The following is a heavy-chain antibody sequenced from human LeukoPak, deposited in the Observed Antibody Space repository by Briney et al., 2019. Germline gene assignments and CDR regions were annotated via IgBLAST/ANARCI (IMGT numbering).Heavy chain of an antibody. CDR3: TRFQLTGYYYYDMDV. J-gene: IGHJ6*03. Sequence: GGSLRLSCAASGFTFSGSAMHWVRQASGKGLEWVGRIRSKANSYATAYAASVKGRFTISRDDSKNTAYLQMNSLKTEDTAVYYCTRFQLTGYYYYDMDVWGKGTTVTVSS. V-gene: IGHV3-73*01. CDR2: IRSKANSYAT. D-gene: IGHD3-10*01. CDR1: GFTFSGSA.